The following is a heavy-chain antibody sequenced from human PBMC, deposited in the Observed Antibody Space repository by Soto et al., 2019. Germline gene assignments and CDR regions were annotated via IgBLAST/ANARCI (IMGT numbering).Heavy chain of an antibody. Sequence: GGALRVYCAAYGFPFRSYAIRWVRQAPGKGLAWVPHISGRGGSTYSADSVKGRFTISRDNSKNTLYLQMNSLRAEDTAVYYCAKDQDYDFWSGPPAYWGQGTLVPVSS. CDR2: ISGRGGST. D-gene: IGHD3-3*01. CDR3: AKDQDYDFWSGPPAY. V-gene: IGHV3-23*01. CDR1: GFPFRSYA. J-gene: IGHJ4*02.